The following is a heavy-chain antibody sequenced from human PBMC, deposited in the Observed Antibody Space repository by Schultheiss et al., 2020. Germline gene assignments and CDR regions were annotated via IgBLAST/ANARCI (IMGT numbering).Heavy chain of an antibody. CDR3: ARVGGVHGQVAGLYYGMDV. CDR1: GFTFSSYA. D-gene: IGHD6-19*01. Sequence: GGSLRLSCAASGFTFSSYAMHWVRQAPGKGLEYVSAISSNGGSTYYANSVKGRFTISRDNSKNTLYLQMGSLRAEDMAVYYCARVGGVHGQVAGLYYGMDVWGQGTTVTVSS. J-gene: IGHJ6*02. V-gene: IGHV3-64*01. CDR2: ISSNGGST.